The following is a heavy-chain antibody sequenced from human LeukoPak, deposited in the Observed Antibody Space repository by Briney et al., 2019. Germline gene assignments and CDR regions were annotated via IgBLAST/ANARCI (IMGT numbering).Heavy chain of an antibody. D-gene: IGHD2/OR15-2a*01. CDR1: GFTFSSYA. Sequence: GGSLRLSCAASGFTFSSYAMSWVHQAPGKGLEWVSAISGSGGSTYYADSVKGRFTISRDNSKNTLYLQMNSLRAEDTAVYYCARDSLSKGAFDIWGQGTMVTVSS. J-gene: IGHJ3*02. CDR3: ARDSLSKGAFDI. V-gene: IGHV3-23*01. CDR2: ISGSGGST.